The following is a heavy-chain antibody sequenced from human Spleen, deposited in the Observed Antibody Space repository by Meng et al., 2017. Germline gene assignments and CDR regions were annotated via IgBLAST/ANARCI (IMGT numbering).Heavy chain of an antibody. D-gene: IGHD3-22*01. CDR1: GFAFSSYS. Sequence: GESLKISCAASGFAFSSYSMNWVRQAPGKGLEWVSSISSSSSYIYYADSVKGRFTISRDNAKNSLYLQMNSLRAEDTAVYYCATNYYDSSGYYYYYYYGMDVWGQGTTVTVSS. J-gene: IGHJ6*02. CDR3: ATNYYDSSGYYYYYYYGMDV. CDR2: ISSSSSYI. V-gene: IGHV3-21*01.